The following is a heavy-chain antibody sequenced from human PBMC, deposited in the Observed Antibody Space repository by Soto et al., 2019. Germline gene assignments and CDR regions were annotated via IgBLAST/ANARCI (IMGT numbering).Heavy chain of an antibody. CDR1: GVSIYNGGYF. D-gene: IGHD1-26*01. CDR2: IHNSGSP. CDR3: VLRFRRQPGATLFPYTTLFDL. Sequence: PSETLSLTCSVSGVSIYNGGYFWGWIRQSPGKGLEWIGHIHNSGSPYNNPSLKSRVTISADTSMNQFSLALTSVTAADTAMYYFVLRFRRQPGATLFPYTTLFDL. V-gene: IGHV4-30-4*01. J-gene: IGHJ2*01.